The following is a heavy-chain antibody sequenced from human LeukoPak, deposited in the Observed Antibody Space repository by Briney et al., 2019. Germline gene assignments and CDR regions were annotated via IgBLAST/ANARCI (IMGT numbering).Heavy chain of an antibody. CDR1: GYTFTGYY. V-gene: IGHV1-2*02. J-gene: IGHJ4*02. CDR2: INPNSGGT. D-gene: IGHD4-17*01. CDR3: ARDNGDYWFDY. Sequence: ASVKVSCKASGYTFTGYYMHWVRQPPEQGLEWMGWINPNSGGTNYAQKFQGRVTMTRDTSISTAYMELTRLRSDDTAVYYCARDNGDYWFDYWGQGTLVTVSS.